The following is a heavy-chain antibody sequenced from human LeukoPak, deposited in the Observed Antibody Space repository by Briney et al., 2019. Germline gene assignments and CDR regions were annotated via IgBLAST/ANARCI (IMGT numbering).Heavy chain of an antibody. CDR3: ARASSGWYGLFDF. CDR2: IYYSGST. D-gene: IGHD6-19*01. Sequence: SETLSLTCSVSGGSISSYYWSWIRQPPGKGLEWIGYIYYSGSTNYNPSLKSRVTISVDTSKNQFSLKLSSVTAADTAVYYCARASSGWYGLFDFWGQGTLVTVSS. J-gene: IGHJ4*02. CDR1: GGSISSYY. V-gene: IGHV4-59*08.